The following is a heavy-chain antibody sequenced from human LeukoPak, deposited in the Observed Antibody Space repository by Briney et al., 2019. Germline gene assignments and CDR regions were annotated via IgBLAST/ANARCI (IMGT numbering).Heavy chain of an antibody. CDR2: IIPIFGTA. V-gene: IGHV1-69*13. CDR1: GGTFSSYA. D-gene: IGHD3-22*01. J-gene: IGHJ3*02. Sequence: ASVKVSCKASGGTFSSYAISWVRQAPGQGLEWMGGIIPIFGTANYAQKFQGRVTITANESTSTAYMELSSLRSEDTAVYYCARPLDGRITMIPGAFDIWGQGTMVTVSS. CDR3: ARPLDGRITMIPGAFDI.